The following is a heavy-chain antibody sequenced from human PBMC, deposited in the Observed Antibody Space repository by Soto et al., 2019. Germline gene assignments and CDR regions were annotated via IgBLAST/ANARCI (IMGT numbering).Heavy chain of an antibody. CDR2: ISGSGGST. V-gene: IGHV3-23*01. CDR3: AKDPAADGGYFCYGMDV. J-gene: IGHJ6*02. CDR1: GFTFSSYA. D-gene: IGHD6-13*01. Sequence: EVQLLESGGGLVQPGGSLRLSCAASGFTFSSYAMSWVRQAPGKGLEWVSAISGSGGSTYYADSVKGRFTISRDNSKKTLYLQMISLRAEDTAVYYCAKDPAADGGYFCYGMDVWGQGTAVTVSS.